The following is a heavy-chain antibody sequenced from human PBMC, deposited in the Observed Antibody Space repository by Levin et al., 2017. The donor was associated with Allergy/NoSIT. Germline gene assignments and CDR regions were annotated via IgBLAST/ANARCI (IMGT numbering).Heavy chain of an antibody. CDR2: ISPYNGNT. D-gene: IGHD3-16*01. Sequence: GESLKISCKASGYTFTSFGISWVRQAPGQGLEWMGWISPYNGNTNYGQNLQGRVTMTTDTSTSTAYMELRSLRSDDTAVFYGARAGLGGAFDIWGQGTMVTVSS. J-gene: IGHJ3*02. V-gene: IGHV1-18*01. CDR3: ARAGLGGAFDI. CDR1: GYTFTSFG.